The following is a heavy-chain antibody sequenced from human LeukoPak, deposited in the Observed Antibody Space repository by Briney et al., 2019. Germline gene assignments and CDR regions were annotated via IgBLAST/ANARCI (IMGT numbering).Heavy chain of an antibody. Sequence: GGSLRLSCAASGFTFSNAWMSWVRQAPGKGLDWVGRIKSKSDGGTTDYAAPVKGRFTISRDDSKNTLYLQMHSLKTEDTAVYYCTTNIVGTEGDYWGQGTLVTVSS. CDR1: GFTFSNAW. D-gene: IGHD1-26*01. CDR2: IKSKSDGGTT. J-gene: IGHJ4*02. CDR3: TTNIVGTEGDY. V-gene: IGHV3-15*01.